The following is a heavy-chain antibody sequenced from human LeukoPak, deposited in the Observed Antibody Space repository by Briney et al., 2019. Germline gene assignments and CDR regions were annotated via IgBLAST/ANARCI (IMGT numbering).Heavy chain of an antibody. Sequence: PSETLSLTCTVSGGSISSSSYYWGWIRQPPGKGLEWIGSMYYSGSTHYNPSLKSRVIISVDTSKNQFSLKLSSVTAADTAVYYCAGDPRITIFGVVITTYYYFDYWGQGILVTVSS. CDR1: GGSISSSSYY. CDR2: MYYSGST. D-gene: IGHD3-3*01. J-gene: IGHJ4*02. V-gene: IGHV4-39*07. CDR3: AGDPRITIFGVVITTYYYFDY.